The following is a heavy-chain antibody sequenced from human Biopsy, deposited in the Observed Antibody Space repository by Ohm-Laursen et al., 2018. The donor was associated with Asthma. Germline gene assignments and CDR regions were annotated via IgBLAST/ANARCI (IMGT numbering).Heavy chain of an antibody. CDR3: ARGPEYIRSSGALDY. CDR2: IIPIFGPT. J-gene: IGHJ4*02. CDR1: GGTFSSNS. D-gene: IGHD2-15*01. Sequence: SVKASCNASGGTFSSNSINWVRQAPGQGLEWMGRIIPIFGPTNYAQKFQGRVTISADDSTSTAYMELSSLSSEDTALYYCARGPEYIRSSGALDYWGQGTLVTVSS. V-gene: IGHV1-69*13.